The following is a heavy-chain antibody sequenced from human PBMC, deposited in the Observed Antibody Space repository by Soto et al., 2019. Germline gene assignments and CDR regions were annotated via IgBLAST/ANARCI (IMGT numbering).Heavy chain of an antibody. CDR3: ARLGEMATQSRYYFDN. Sequence: SETLSLTCTVSGGSFSPYYWSWIRQPPGQGLEWIGYVYYSGSTNYNPSLRSRVTISLDASKNQFSLRLNSVTAADTAVYYCARLGEMATQSRYYFDNWGRGALVTVSS. CDR1: GGSFSPYY. CDR2: VYYSGST. J-gene: IGHJ4*02. V-gene: IGHV4-59*01. D-gene: IGHD5-12*01.